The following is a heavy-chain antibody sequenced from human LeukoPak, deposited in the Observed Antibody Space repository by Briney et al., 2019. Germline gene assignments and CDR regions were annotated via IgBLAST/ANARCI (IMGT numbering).Heavy chain of an antibody. J-gene: IGHJ4*02. Sequence: GVSLRLSCSASGFTFSSYSMNWVRPAPGQGWEWVLSISSSSSYIYYADSVKGLFTISRDNAKNSLYLQMNSLRAEDTAVYYCARGTYGYTDYWGQGILVTVSS. D-gene: IGHD5-18*01. CDR2: ISSSSSYI. CDR1: GFTFSSYS. V-gene: IGHV3-21*01. CDR3: ARGTYGYTDY.